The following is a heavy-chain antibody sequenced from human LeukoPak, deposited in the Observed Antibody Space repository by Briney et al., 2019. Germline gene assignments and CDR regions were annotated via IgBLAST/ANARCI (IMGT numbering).Heavy chain of an antibody. CDR1: GFTFSSYA. D-gene: IGHD3-10*01. Sequence: PGGSLRLSCAASGFTFSSYAMSWVRQAPGKGLEWVSAISGSGGSTYYADSVKGRFTIPRDNSKNTLYLQMNSLRAEDTAVYYRARDLLTMVRGVTYGMDVWGQGTTVTVSS. CDR3: ARDLLTMVRGVTYGMDV. CDR2: ISGSGGST. V-gene: IGHV3-23*01. J-gene: IGHJ6*02.